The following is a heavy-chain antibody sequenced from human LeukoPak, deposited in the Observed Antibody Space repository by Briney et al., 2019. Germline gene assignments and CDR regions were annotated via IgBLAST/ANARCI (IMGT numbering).Heavy chain of an antibody. CDR3: AKDLAYGDYVSWFDP. CDR2: ISSSSSTI. Sequence: TGGSLRLSCAASGFTFSSYSMNWVRQAPGKGLEWVSYISSSSSTIYYADSVKGRFTISRDNSKNTLYLQMNSLRAEDTAVYYCAKDLAYGDYVSWFDPWGQXTLVTVSS. J-gene: IGHJ5*02. V-gene: IGHV3-48*01. D-gene: IGHD4-17*01. CDR1: GFTFSSYS.